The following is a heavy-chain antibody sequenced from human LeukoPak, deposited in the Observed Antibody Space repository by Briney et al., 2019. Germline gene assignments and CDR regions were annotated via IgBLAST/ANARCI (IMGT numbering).Heavy chain of an antibody. J-gene: IGHJ4*02. CDR1: GFSFRNYA. CDR2: IGGDSISI. Sequence: PGGSLRLSCAASGFSFRNYAMNWVCQAPGKGLEWVSGIGGDSISIHYADSVKGRFTISRDNSKNTLYLQMNSLRAEDTAVYYCAKRAAVTATRYFDSWGQGTLVTVSS. D-gene: IGHD2-21*02. V-gene: IGHV3-23*01. CDR3: AKRAAVTATRYFDS.